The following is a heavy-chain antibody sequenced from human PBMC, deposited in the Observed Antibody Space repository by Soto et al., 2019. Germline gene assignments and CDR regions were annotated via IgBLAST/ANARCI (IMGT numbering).Heavy chain of an antibody. CDR1: GGSFIGYY. V-gene: IGHV4-34*01. CDR2: INHSGST. Sequence: PSETLSLTCAVYGGSFIGYYWSWIRQPPWKGLEWIGEINHSGSTNYNPSLKSRVTISVDTSKNQFSLKLSSVTAADTAVYYCASLSTRPIAAAARDGMDVWGQGTTVTVSS. D-gene: IGHD6-13*01. J-gene: IGHJ6*02. CDR3: ASLSTRPIAAAARDGMDV.